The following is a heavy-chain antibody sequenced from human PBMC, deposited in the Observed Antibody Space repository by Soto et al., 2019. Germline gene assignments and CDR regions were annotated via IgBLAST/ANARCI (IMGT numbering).Heavy chain of an antibody. D-gene: IGHD2-15*01. J-gene: IGHJ4*02. CDR1: GDTFTSYD. Sequence: ASVKVSCKASGDTFTSYDINWVRQATGQGLEWMGWMNPNSGNTGYAQKFQGRVTMTRNTSIRTVYMELSGLRSEDTAVYYCARAYCSGGSCYSHYWGQGTLVTVSS. V-gene: IGHV1-8*01. CDR3: ARAYCSGGSCYSHY. CDR2: MNPNSGNT.